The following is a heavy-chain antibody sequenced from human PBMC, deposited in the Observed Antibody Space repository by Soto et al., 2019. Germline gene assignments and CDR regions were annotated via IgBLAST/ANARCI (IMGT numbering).Heavy chain of an antibody. V-gene: IGHV4-30-4*01. CDR2: IYYSGST. CDR3: VRLFPPTNYDILTDPFDI. D-gene: IGHD3-9*01. CDR1: GGSISSGDYY. J-gene: IGHJ3*02. Sequence: PSETLSLTCTVSGGSISSGDYYWSWIRQPPGKGLEWIGYIYYSGSTYYNPSLKSRVTISVDTSKNQFSLKLSSVTAADTAVYYCVRLFPPTNYDILTDPFDIWGQGTMVTVSS.